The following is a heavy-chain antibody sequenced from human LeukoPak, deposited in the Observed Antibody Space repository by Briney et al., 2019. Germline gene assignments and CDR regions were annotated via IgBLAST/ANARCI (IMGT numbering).Heavy chain of an antibody. D-gene: IGHD6-13*01. CDR3: AREIGSSSWYVYFDY. CDR2: TNHSGST. V-gene: IGHV4-34*01. Sequence: PSETLSLTCAVYGGSFSGYYWSWIRQPPGKGLEWIGETNHSGSTNYNPSLKSRVTISVDTSKNQFSLKLSSVTAADTAVYYCAREIGSSSWYVYFDYWGQGTLVTVSS. J-gene: IGHJ4*02. CDR1: GGSFSGYY.